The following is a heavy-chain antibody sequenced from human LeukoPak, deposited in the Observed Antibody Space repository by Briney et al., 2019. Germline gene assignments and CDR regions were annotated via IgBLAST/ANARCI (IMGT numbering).Heavy chain of an antibody. CDR3: ARARGWYLAFDI. V-gene: IGHV3-21*01. D-gene: IGHD6-19*01. CDR1: GFTFSSYS. Sequence: KPGGSLRLSCAASGFTFSSYSMSWVRQAPGKGLEWVPSISSSGSYIYYADSVKGRFTISRDNAKNSLYLQMNSLRAEDTAVYYCARARGWYLAFDIWGQGTMVTVSS. J-gene: IGHJ3*02. CDR2: ISSSGSYI.